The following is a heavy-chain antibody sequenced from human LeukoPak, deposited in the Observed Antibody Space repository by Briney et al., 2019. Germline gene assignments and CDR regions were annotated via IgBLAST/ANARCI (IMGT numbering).Heavy chain of an antibody. V-gene: IGHV3-23*01. CDR3: APRCCGVDV. Sequence: GGSLRLSCAAAEFTFSIFAMMWVRQAPGKGLELVSEIGGNGDNTYYADSVRGRFTISRDNSKNTLYLQMNSLRAEDTAVYYCAPRCCGVDVWGQGTTVTVSS. D-gene: IGHD2-21*01. J-gene: IGHJ6*02. CDR2: IGGNGDNT. CDR1: EFTFSIFA.